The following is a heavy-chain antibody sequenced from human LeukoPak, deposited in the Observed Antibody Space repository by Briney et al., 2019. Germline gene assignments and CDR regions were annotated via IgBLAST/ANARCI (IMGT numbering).Heavy chain of an antibody. CDR2: ICYSGTT. CDR3: ASSSAMVTHSFDY. Sequence: PSETLSLTCTVSGGSISSGDYYWSWIRQPPGKGLEWIGYICYSGTTYYNPSLKSRVTISIDTSKNQFSLNLSSVTAADTAVYYCASSSAMVTHSFDYWGQGTLVTVSS. D-gene: IGHD5-18*01. CDR1: GGSISSGDYY. J-gene: IGHJ4*02. V-gene: IGHV4-30-4*01.